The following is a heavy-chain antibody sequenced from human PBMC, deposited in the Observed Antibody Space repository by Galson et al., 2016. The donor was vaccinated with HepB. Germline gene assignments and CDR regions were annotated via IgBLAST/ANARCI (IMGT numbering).Heavy chain of an antibody. J-gene: IGHJ6*02. CDR3: TGSRV. Sequence: SLRLSCATSGFTFGSYSMNWVRQAPGKGLEWVASISSNRVYINYGDSVKGRFTISRDNAKNSLYLQMNSLRGEDTAMYYCTGSRVWGRGTTVTVSS. CDR1: GFTFGSYS. CDR2: ISSNRVYI. V-gene: IGHV3-21*01.